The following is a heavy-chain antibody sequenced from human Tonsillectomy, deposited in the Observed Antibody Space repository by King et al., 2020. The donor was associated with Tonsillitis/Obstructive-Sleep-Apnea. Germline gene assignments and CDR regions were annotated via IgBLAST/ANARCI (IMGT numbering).Heavy chain of an antibody. Sequence: QLVQSGAEVKKPGSSVKVSCKASGGTFSSYAISWVRQAPGQGLEWMGGIIPIFGTANYAQKFQGRVTITADESTRTAYMELSSLRSEDTVVYYCARPYYDYIWGSYRYGFDYWGQGTLVTVSS. J-gene: IGHJ4*02. CDR2: IIPIFGTA. CDR1: GGTFSSYA. D-gene: IGHD3-16*02. V-gene: IGHV1-69*01. CDR3: ARPYYDYIWGSYRYGFDY.